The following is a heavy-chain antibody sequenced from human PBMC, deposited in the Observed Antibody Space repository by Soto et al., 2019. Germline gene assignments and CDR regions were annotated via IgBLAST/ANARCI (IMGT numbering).Heavy chain of an antibody. V-gene: IGHV4-61*01. CDR1: GGSVSSGSYY. CDR3: ESQVKAMDNNWFDT. CDR2: IYYSGST. Sequence: PSETLSLTCTVSGGSVSSGSYYWSWIRQPPGKGLEWIGYIYYSGSTNYNPSLKSRVTISVDTSKNQFSLKLSSVTAADTAVYYCESQVKAMDNNWFDTWGQGTLVTVSS. D-gene: IGHD5-18*01. J-gene: IGHJ5*02.